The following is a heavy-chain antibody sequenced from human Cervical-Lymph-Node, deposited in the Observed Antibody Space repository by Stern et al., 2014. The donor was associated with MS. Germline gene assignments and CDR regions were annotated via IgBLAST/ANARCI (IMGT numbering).Heavy chain of an antibody. V-gene: IGHV1-24*01. CDR3: ATEGRYFDTRGGIPRYYYALDV. D-gene: IGHD3-22*01. Sequence: QVQLVQSGAEVKKPGASVKVSCKVSRYILTDLSMHWVRQAAGKGLEWMGGFNPGGRKTIYAQSFQGRLTMTEDTSTDTTYMELSSLTSEDTAVYYCATEGRYFDTRGGIPRYYYALDVWGQGTTVTVSS. CDR2: FNPGGRKT. J-gene: IGHJ6*02. CDR1: RYILTDLS.